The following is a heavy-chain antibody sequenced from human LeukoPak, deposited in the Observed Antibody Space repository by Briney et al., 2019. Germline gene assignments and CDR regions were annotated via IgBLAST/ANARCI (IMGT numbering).Heavy chain of an antibody. Sequence: SETLSLTCTVSGGSISSYYWSWIRQPPGKGLEWIGYIYYSGSTNYNPSLKSRVTISVDTSKNQFSLKLSSVTAADTAVYYCARLSYYGSGSRYDYWGQGTLVTVPS. V-gene: IGHV4-59*08. CDR2: IYYSGST. D-gene: IGHD3-10*01. J-gene: IGHJ4*02. CDR3: ARLSYYGSGSRYDY. CDR1: GGSISSYY.